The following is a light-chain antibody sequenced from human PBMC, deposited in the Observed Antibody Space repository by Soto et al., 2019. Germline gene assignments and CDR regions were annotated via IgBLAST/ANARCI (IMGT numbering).Light chain of an antibody. CDR2: LNSDGSH. Sequence: QPVLTQSPSASASLEASVKLTCTLSSGHSTYAIAWHQQQPEKGPRFLMKLNSDGSHNRGDGIPDRFSGSSSGAERYLSISGLQSEDEAEYYCQTWGTGIVILGGGTQLTVL. J-gene: IGLJ2*01. CDR3: QTWGTGIVI. CDR1: SGHSTYA. V-gene: IGLV4-69*01.